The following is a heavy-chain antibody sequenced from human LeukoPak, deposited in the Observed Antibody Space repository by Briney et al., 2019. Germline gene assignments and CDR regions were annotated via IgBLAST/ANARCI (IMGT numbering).Heavy chain of an antibody. CDR1: GFTFSSYW. CDR2: INSDGSST. D-gene: IGHD3-16*01. J-gene: IGHJ4*02. V-gene: IGHV3-74*01. CDR3: ARSMLTIPIPGGY. Sequence: PGGSLRLSCAASGFTFSSYWIHWVRQAPGKGLVWVSRINSDGSSTSYADPVKGRFTISRDNAKNTLYLQMNSLRAEDTAVYYCARSMLTIPIPGGYWGQGTLVTAPQ.